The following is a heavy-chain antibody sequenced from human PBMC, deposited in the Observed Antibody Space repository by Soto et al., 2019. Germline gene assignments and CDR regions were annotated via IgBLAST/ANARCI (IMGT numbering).Heavy chain of an antibody. J-gene: IGHJ6*02. D-gene: IGHD4-17*01. CDR2: ISWSSGSI. V-gene: IGHV3-9*01. CDR3: ARTTVTTGFYYGMDL. CDR1: GFRFDDYA. Sequence: GGSLRLSCAASGFRFDDYAMHWVRQAPGKGLGWVSGISWSSGSIGYAASVKGRFTISRDNDGNSLFLQMNGLRSDDTALYYCARTTVTTGFYYGMDLWGQGTMVTVSS.